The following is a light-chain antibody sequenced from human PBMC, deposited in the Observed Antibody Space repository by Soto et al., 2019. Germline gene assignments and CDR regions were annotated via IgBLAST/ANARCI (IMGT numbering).Light chain of an antibody. Sequence: EIVMTQSPATLSVSTGERATLSYRASQSVSSNLAWYQQKPGQAPRLLIYDASNRATGIPARFSGTGSETDFTLTISSLEPEDFAIYYCQQRSKMPLTFGHGTKVDIK. CDR3: QQRSKMPLT. V-gene: IGKV3-11*01. CDR1: QSVSSN. CDR2: DAS. J-gene: IGKJ1*01.